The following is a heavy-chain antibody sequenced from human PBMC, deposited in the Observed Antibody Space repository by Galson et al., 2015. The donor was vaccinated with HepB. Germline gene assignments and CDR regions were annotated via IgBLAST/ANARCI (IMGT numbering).Heavy chain of an antibody. CDR2: IWFDGSNK. V-gene: IGHV3-33*08. CDR1: GFTFSSYG. CDR3: ARTYYSGSYFLPPNY. J-gene: IGHJ4*02. Sequence: SLRLSCAASGFTFSSYGMHWVRQAPGKGLEWVAVIWFDGSNKYYADSVQGRFTISRDNSKNTLYLQMNSLRAEDTAVYYCARTYYSGSYFLPPNYWGQGTLVTVSS. D-gene: IGHD1-26*01.